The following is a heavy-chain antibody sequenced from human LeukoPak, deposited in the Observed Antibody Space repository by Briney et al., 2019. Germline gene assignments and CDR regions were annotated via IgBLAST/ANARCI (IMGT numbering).Heavy chain of an antibody. CDR3: AKAFYSDSRSPNWFDP. CDR1: GFTFSSHS. D-gene: IGHD3-10*01. V-gene: IGHV3-21*04. J-gene: IGHJ5*02. Sequence: PGGSLRLSCAASGFTFSSHSMNWVRQAPGKGLEWVSSISSSSSYIYYADSVKGRFTISRDNAKNTLYVQMNSLRAEDTAVYYCAKAFYSDSRSPNWFDPWGLGTLITVSS. CDR2: ISSSSSYI.